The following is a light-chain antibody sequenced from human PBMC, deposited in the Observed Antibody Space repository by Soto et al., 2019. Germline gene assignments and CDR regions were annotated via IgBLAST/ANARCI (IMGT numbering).Light chain of an antibody. V-gene: IGKV3-11*01. CDR2: DAS. Sequence: EIVLTQSPATLSLSPGERATLFCRASQSVSSYLAWYQQKPGQAPRLLIFDASNRATGIPARFSGSGSATDFTLIISSLEPEDFAVYYCQHRSIWPVSFGQGTRLEIK. CDR3: QHRSIWPVS. J-gene: IGKJ5*01. CDR1: QSVSSY.